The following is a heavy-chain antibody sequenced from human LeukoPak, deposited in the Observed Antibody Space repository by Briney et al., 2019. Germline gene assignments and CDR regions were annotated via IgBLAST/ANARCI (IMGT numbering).Heavy chain of an antibody. CDR3: ARAPGDGYYYYGMDV. Sequence: SVKVSCKASGGTFSSYAIGWVRQAPGQGLEWMGRIIPILGIANYAQKFQGRVTITADKSTSTAYMELSSLRSEDTAVYYCARAPGDGYYYYGMDVWGQGTTVTVSS. J-gene: IGHJ6*02. CDR2: IIPILGIA. V-gene: IGHV1-69*04. D-gene: IGHD7-27*01. CDR1: GGTFSSYA.